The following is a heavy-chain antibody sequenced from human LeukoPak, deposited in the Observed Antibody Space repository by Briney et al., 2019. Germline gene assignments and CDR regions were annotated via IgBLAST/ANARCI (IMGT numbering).Heavy chain of an antibody. V-gene: IGHV3-23*01. J-gene: IGHJ4*02. CDR2: ITGSGGNT. CDR1: GFSFSSLA. CDR3: ARRTALEQYFDY. Sequence: GGSLRLSCAASGFSFSSLAMSWVRQTPGKGLEWVSAITGSGGNTYYADSVKGRFTISRDNSKNTLHLQMNSMRADDTAVYYCARRTALEQYFDYWGKGTLVTVSS. D-gene: IGHD1/OR15-1a*01.